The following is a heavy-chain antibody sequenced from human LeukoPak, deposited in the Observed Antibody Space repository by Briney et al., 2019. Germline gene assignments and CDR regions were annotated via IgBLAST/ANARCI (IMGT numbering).Heavy chain of an antibody. CDR1: VFTFSDYY. Sequence: GGSLRLFSAASVFTFSDYYMSWIRQAPGKGLERVSYISSSGSTIYYADSVKGRFTISRDNAKNSLYLQMNSLRAEDTAVYYCARADPKLDYWGQGTLVTVCS. CDR2: ISSSGSTI. CDR3: ARADPKLDY. J-gene: IGHJ4*02. V-gene: IGHV3-11*01.